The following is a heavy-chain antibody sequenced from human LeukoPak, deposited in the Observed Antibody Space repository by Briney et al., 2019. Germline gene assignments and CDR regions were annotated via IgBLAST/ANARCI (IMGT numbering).Heavy chain of an antibody. CDR3: AREHCGATSCSYFDY. V-gene: IGHV3-48*03. D-gene: IGHD2-2*01. J-gene: IGHJ4*02. Sequence: GGSLRLSCAASGFTFSNSAMSWVCQAPGKGLEWVSYISSSGSTIYYADSVKDRFTISRDNAKNSLYLQVNSLRAEDTAVYYCAREHCGATSCSYFDYWGQGTLVTVSS. CDR1: GFTFSNSA. CDR2: ISSSGSTI.